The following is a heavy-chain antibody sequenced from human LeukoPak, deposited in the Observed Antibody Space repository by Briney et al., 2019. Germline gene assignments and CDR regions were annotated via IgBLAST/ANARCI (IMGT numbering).Heavy chain of an antibody. D-gene: IGHD4-17*01. Sequence: GGSLRLSCVASGFTFSSYAMSWVRQAPGKGLEWVSAISGSGGSIYYTDSVEGRFTISRDNCKNTLYLQMNSLRAEDTAVYYCAKRGSDGDYFDYWGQGTLVTVSS. V-gene: IGHV3-23*01. J-gene: IGHJ4*02. CDR2: ISGSGGSI. CDR1: GFTFSSYA. CDR3: AKRGSDGDYFDY.